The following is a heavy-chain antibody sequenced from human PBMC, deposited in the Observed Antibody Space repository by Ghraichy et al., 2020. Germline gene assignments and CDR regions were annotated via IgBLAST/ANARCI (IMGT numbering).Heavy chain of an antibody. J-gene: IGHJ5*02. V-gene: IGHV4-4*07. Sequence: QTLSLTCTVSGDSIGTYYWSWVRQPAGKGLEWIGRVSGSGNVDYNPSLESRVTMSVDTSKNQFSLNLTSVTAADTAVYYCVGRGNWFDPWGQGTLVTVSS. D-gene: IGHD3-10*01. CDR2: VSGSGNV. CDR1: GDSIGTYY. CDR3: VGRGNWFDP.